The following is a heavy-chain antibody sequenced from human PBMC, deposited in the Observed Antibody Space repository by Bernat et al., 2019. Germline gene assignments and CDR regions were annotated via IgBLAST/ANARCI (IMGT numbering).Heavy chain of an antibody. Sequence: QLQLQESCPGLVKPSETLSLTCTVSGGSISSSSYYWGWIRQPPGKGLEWIGSIHYSGSTYYNPSLKSRVTISVDTSKNQFSLKLSSVTAADTAVYYCARSHSSSWYRFDYWGQGTLVTVSS. CDR3: ARSHSSSWYRFDY. J-gene: IGHJ4*02. D-gene: IGHD6-13*01. CDR2: IHYSGST. CDR1: GGSISSSSYY. V-gene: IGHV4-39*01.